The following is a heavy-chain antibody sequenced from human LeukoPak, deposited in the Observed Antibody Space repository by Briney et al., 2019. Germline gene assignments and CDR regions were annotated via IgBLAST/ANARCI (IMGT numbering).Heavy chain of an antibody. V-gene: IGHV3-53*01. Sequence: GGSLRLSCAASGFTFSDYYMSWVRQAPGKGLEWGAVIYSGGSTYYPVSVKRRFTISTHNSKHPLYLQIHSQSPEDTAVYYCARDRTAMVPSYYMDVLGKGATVTLS. CDR2: IYSGGST. J-gene: IGHJ6*03. CDR3: ARDRTAMVPSYYMDV. D-gene: IGHD5-18*01. CDR1: GFTFSDYY.